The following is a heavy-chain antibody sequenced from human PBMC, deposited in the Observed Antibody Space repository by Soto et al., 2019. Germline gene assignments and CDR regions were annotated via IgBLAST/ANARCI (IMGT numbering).Heavy chain of an antibody. D-gene: IGHD6-13*01. Sequence: GGSLRLSCAASGFTFSSYCMHWVRQAPCKGLEWVAVISYDGSNKYYADSVKGRFTISRDNSKNTLYLQMNSLRAEDTAVYYCAKDLTRIAADGLFDYWGQGTLLPVCS. CDR2: ISYDGSNK. J-gene: IGHJ4*02. CDR3: AKDLTRIAADGLFDY. CDR1: GFTFSSYC. V-gene: IGHV3-30*18.